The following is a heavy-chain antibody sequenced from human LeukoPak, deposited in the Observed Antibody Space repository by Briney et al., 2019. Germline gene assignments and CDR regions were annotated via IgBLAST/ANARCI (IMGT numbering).Heavy chain of an antibody. Sequence: GRSLRLSCAASGFTFSSYGMHWVRQAPGKGLEWVAVIWYDGSNKYYADSVKGRFTISRDNSKNTLYLQMNSLRAEDTAVYYCAGSGSYRFDYWGQGTLVTVSS. D-gene: IGHD1-26*01. J-gene: IGHJ4*02. CDR3: AGSGSYRFDY. CDR1: GFTFSSYG. CDR2: IWYDGSNK. V-gene: IGHV3-33*01.